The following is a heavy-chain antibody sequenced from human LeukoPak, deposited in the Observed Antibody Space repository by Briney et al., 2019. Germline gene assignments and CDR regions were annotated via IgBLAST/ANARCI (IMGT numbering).Heavy chain of an antibody. D-gene: IGHD4-23*01. Sequence: SETLSLTCTVSGGSISSYYWSRIRQPPGKGLEWIGFIYYSGSTNYNPSLKSRVTISVDTSKNQFSLKLSSVTAADTAVYYCARPYLDYGGIDAFDFWGQGTLVTVSS. J-gene: IGHJ3*01. CDR2: IYYSGST. CDR3: ARPYLDYGGIDAFDF. CDR1: GGSISSYY. V-gene: IGHV4-59*08.